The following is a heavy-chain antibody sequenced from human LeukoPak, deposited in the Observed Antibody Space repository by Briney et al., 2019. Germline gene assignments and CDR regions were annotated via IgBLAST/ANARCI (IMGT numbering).Heavy chain of an antibody. CDR3: ARSGSPQKRAFDI. CDR2: ISGSGGST. J-gene: IGHJ3*02. V-gene: IGHV3-23*01. CDR1: GFTFSSYA. Sequence: GGSLRLSCAASGFTFSSYAMSWVRQAPGKGLEWVSAISGSGGSTYYADSVKGRFTISRDNSKNSLYLQMNSLRAGDTAVYYCARSGSPQKRAFDIWGQGTMVTVSS. D-gene: IGHD3-10*01.